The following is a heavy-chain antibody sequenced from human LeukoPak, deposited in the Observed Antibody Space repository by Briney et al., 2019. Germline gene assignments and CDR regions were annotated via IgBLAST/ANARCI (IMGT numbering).Heavy chain of an antibody. V-gene: IGHV1-69*13. D-gene: IGHD5-18*01. Sequence: SGKVSCKASGGTFSSYAISWVRQAPGQGLEWMGGIIPIFGTANYAQKCQGRATITPDESTTTAYLELSSLRSEDTAVYSCARTAMPEYYYYYYMDVWAKGTTITVSS. CDR1: GGTFSSYA. CDR2: IIPIFGTA. CDR3: ARTAMPEYYYYYYMDV. J-gene: IGHJ6*03.